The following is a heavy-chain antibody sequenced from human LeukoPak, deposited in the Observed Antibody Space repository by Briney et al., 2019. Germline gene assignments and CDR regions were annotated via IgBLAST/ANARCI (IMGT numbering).Heavy chain of an antibody. CDR2: INTDGSST. Sequence: PGGSLRLSCAASGFTFSSYWMHWVRQAPGKGLVWVSRINTDGSSTSYADSVKGRFTISRDNAKNSLYLQMNSLRAEDTAVYYCARGYDFWSGFCDYWGQGTLVTVSS. CDR3: ARGYDFWSGFCDY. D-gene: IGHD3-3*01. CDR1: GFTFSSYW. V-gene: IGHV3-74*01. J-gene: IGHJ4*02.